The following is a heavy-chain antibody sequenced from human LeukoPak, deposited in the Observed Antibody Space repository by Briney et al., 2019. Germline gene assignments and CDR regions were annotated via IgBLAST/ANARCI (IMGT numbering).Heavy chain of an antibody. CDR3: ARDMGAPDYGSYSVDY. J-gene: IGHJ4*02. Sequence: SETLSLTCTVSGGSVSSGSYYWSWIRQPPGRGLEWIAYIHYSGSAAYNPSLKSRVTISRDMSTNQFSLKMTSVTAADTAVYFCARDMGAPDYGSYSVDYWGQGTLVTVSS. V-gene: IGHV4-61*01. D-gene: IGHD4-23*01. CDR1: GGSVSSGSYY. CDR2: IHYSGSA.